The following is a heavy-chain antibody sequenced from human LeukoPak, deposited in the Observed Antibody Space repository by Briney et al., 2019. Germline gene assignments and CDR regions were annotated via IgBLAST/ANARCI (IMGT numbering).Heavy chain of an antibody. J-gene: IGHJ3*02. CDR3: AFGVVVPAAMNAFDI. V-gene: IGHV1-69*13. Sequence: AVTVSCKASGGPFSSYAISWVRQAPGQGREGMGGIIPIFGTANYAQKFQGRVTITADASTSTAYMELSSLRSEDTAVYYCAFGVVVPAAMNAFDIWGQGTLVTVSS. CDR2: IIPIFGTA. CDR1: GGPFSSYA. D-gene: IGHD2-2*01.